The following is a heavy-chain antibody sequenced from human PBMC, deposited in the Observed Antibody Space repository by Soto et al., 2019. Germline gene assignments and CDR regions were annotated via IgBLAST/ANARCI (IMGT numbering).Heavy chain of an antibody. D-gene: IGHD2-8*02. Sequence: RLSCGAPGVTFKDYGMHWVRQAPGKGLEWVAVISYDGKQTYYADSVKGRFTISKDKSKRTLFLQMNSLRVDDTAVYYCARDGWGCVALGGLEPLKVGSGTPGILPQH. CDR1: GVTFKDYG. J-gene: IGHJ1*01. CDR2: ISYDGKQT. CDR3: ARDGWGCVALGGLEPLKVGSGTPGILPQH. V-gene: IGHV3-30*03.